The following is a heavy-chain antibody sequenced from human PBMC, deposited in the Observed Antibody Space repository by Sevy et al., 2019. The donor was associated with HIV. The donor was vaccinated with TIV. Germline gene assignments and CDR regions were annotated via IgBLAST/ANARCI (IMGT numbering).Heavy chain of an antibody. J-gene: IGHJ4*02. D-gene: IGHD2-15*01. CDR1: GFTFGSYT. CDR3: ARDSGYSINYSPGTY. V-gene: IGHV3-30-3*01. Sequence: GGSLRLSCAASGFTFGSYTLHWVRQAPGKGLEWVALISQTYDGSKKYYIDSVQGRFTISRDNSKNTLYLQMNSLRAEDTAVYYCARDSGYSINYSPGTYWGQGTLVTVSS. CDR2: ISQTYDGSKK.